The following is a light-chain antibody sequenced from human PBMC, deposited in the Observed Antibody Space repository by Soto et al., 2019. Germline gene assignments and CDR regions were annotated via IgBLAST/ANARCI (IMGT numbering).Light chain of an antibody. CDR3: QQYGSSPTT. CDR2: GAS. J-gene: IGKJ1*01. Sequence: EIVLTQSPGTLSLSPGERATLFCRASQSVSSSYLAWYQQKPGQAPRLLIYGASSRATGTPDRFSGSGSGTDFTLTISRLEPEDFAVYYCQQYGSSPTTFGQGTKVDIK. V-gene: IGKV3-20*01. CDR1: QSVSSSY.